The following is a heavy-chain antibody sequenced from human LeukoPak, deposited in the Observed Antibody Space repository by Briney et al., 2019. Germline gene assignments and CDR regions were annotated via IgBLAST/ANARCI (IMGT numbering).Heavy chain of an antibody. D-gene: IGHD1-26*01. V-gene: IGHV4-4*02. J-gene: IGHJ4*02. CDR1: GGSITTTNW. Sequence: NPSETLSLTCAVSGGSITTTNWWSCVQPPPGKGLEWIGEVHLSGATNYNPSLESRVSMSINKSKNHLSLEVTSVTAAATAIYYCTRESGAFSPFGFWGQGTLLTVSS. CDR3: TRESGAFSPFGF. CDR2: VHLSGAT.